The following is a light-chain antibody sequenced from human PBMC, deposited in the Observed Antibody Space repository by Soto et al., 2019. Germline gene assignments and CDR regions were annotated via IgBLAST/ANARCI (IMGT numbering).Light chain of an antibody. CDR2: KAS. CDR3: QHYNSYSEA. Sequence: IQMTQSPSTLSVSLGDIVTMTFRASQTISSWLAWYQQKPGKAPKLLIYKASTLKSGVPSRFSGSGSGTEFTLTISSLQPDDFATYYCQHYNSYSEAFGQGTKVDIK. V-gene: IGKV1-5*03. CDR1: QTISSW. J-gene: IGKJ1*01.